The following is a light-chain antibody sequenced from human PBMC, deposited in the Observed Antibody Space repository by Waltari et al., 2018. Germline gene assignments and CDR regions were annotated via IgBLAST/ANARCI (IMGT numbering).Light chain of an antibody. Sequence: DIVMTQSPDSLTMSLGARATLNCKTSQSVFYDSNKRNYLAWDQQKPRQPPKLPLYWSSSRQSGVPDRFGGSGSETDFTLTISNLQAEDVAVYYCQQYYSIPYTFGQGTKLDLK. CDR1: QSVFYDSNKRNY. CDR2: WSS. CDR3: QQYYSIPYT. V-gene: IGKV4-1*01. J-gene: IGKJ2*01.